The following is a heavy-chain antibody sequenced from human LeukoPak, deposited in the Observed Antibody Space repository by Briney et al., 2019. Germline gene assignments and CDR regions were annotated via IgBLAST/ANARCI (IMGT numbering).Heavy chain of an antibody. Sequence: GRSLRPSCAASGFTFSSYAMHWVRQAPGKGLEWVAVISYDGSNKYYADSVKGRFAISRDNSKNTLYLQMNSLRAEDTAVYYCAREDRDYDILTGYYSRGMDVWGKGTTVTVSS. CDR2: ISYDGSNK. D-gene: IGHD3-9*01. J-gene: IGHJ6*04. V-gene: IGHV3-30*09. CDR3: AREDRDYDILTGYYSRGMDV. CDR1: GFTFSSYA.